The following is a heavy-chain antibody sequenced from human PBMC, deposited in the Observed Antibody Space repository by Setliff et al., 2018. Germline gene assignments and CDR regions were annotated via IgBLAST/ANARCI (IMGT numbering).Heavy chain of an antibody. D-gene: IGHD3-10*01. Sequence: GASVKVSCKASGYTFTGYYMHWVRQAPGQGLEWMGWINTNTGNPSYAQGFTGRFVFSLDTSVSTAYLQISSLKAEDTAIYYCARGSRFGTIVYRGDYYLDVWGKGTTVTVSS. CDR3: ARGSRFGTIVYRGDYYLDV. CDR1: GYTFTGYY. V-gene: IGHV7-4-1*02. J-gene: IGHJ6*03. CDR2: INTNTGNP.